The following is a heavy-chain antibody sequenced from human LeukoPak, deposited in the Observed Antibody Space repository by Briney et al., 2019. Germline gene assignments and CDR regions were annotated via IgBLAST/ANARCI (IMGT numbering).Heavy chain of an antibody. Sequence: PSETLSLTCAVSGGSISSSTDYWGWIRQPPGKGLEWIGSVYYSGSTYYNPSLKSRVTISVDTSKSQLSLKLSSVTAADTAVYYCARPRGYSYGYEDHWGQGILVTVSS. V-gene: IGHV4-39*01. J-gene: IGHJ4*02. CDR3: ARPRGYSYGYEDH. CDR2: VYYSGST. D-gene: IGHD5-18*01. CDR1: GGSISSSTDY.